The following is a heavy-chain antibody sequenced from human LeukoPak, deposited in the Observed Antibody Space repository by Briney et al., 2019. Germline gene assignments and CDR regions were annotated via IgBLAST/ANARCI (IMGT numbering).Heavy chain of an antibody. CDR3: ARQRWDYYDSSGYYRGPPYYYYGMDV. V-gene: IGHV4-59*08. CDR1: GGSISSYY. J-gene: IGHJ6*02. Sequence: SETLSLTCTVSGGSISSYYWSWIRQPPGKGLEWIGYIYYSGSTNYNPSLKSRVTISVDTSKNQFPLKPSSVTAADTAVYYCARQRWDYYDSSGYYRGPPYYYYGMDVWGQGTTVTVSS. D-gene: IGHD3-22*01. CDR2: IYYSGST.